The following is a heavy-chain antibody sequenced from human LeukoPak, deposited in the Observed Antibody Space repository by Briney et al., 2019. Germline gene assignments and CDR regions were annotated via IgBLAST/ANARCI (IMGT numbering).Heavy chain of an antibody. J-gene: IGHJ4*02. D-gene: IGHD1-1*01. CDR1: GFTFDTYR. CDR3: ARDSPGTTASDY. CDR2: ISASGSYI. V-gene: IGHV3-21*01. Sequence: GGSLRLSCAASGFTFDTYRMNWVRQTPGKGLEWVSSISASGSYIYYADSLKGRFTISRDNTKNSLFLQMNSLRAEDTAVYYCARDSPGTTASDYWGQGTLVTVSS.